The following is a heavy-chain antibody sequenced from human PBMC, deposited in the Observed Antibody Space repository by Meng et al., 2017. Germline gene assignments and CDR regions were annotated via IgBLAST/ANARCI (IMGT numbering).Heavy chain of an antibody. CDR3: ARAGVGYYDSSGPYSY. CDR1: GGSISSSNG. J-gene: IGHJ4*02. V-gene: IGHV4-4*02. Sequence: VLLQESGPGLLKPSGTLSLTCAVSGGSISSSNGWSWVRQPPGKGLEWIGEIYHSGSTNYNPSLKSRVTISVDKSKNQFSLKLSSVTAADTAVYYCARAGVGYYDSSGPYSYWGQGTLVTVSS. D-gene: IGHD3-22*01. CDR2: IYHSGST.